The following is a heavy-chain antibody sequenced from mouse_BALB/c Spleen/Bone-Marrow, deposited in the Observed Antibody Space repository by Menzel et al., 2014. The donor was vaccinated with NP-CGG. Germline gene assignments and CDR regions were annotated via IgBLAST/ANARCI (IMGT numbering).Heavy chain of an antibody. D-gene: IGHD2-1*01. CDR3: ARNGNYGAWFAY. Sequence: EVQLQQSGAELVKPGASVKLSCTASGFNIKDTYMHWVKQRPEQGLEWIGRIDPANGNTKYDPKFQGKATITADTSSNPAYLQLSSLTSEDTAVYYCARNGNYGAWFAYWGQGTLVTVSA. V-gene: IGHV14-3*02. CDR1: GFNIKDTY. CDR2: IDPANGNT. J-gene: IGHJ3*01.